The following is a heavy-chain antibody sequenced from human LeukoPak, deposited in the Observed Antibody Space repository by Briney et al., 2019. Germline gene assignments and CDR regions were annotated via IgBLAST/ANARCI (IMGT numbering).Heavy chain of an antibody. D-gene: IGHD2-2*01. Sequence: GASVKVSCKASGYTFTSFGISWVRQAPGQGLEWMGWISSYNGNTNYAQKLQGRVTLTTDTSTNTAYMELRSLRSDDTAVYYCAREVPAVINWFDPWGQGTLVTVSS. V-gene: IGHV1-18*01. CDR2: ISSYNGNT. J-gene: IGHJ5*02. CDR1: GYTFTSFG. CDR3: AREVPAVINWFDP.